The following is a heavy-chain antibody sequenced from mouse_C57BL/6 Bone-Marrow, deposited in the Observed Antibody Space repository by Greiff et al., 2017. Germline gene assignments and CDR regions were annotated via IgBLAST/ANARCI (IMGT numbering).Heavy chain of an antibody. V-gene: IGHV3-6*01. CDR1: GYSITSGYY. J-gene: IGHJ2*01. CDR2: ISYDGSN. D-gene: IGHD2-5*01. CDR3: ARELDSNYPYFDY. Sequence: VQLKESGPGLVKPSQSLSLTCSVTGYSITSGYYWNWIRQFPGNKLEWMGYISYDGSNNYNPSLKNRSSITRATSKNQFFLKLNSVTTEDTATYYCARELDSNYPYFDYWGEGTTLSVSS.